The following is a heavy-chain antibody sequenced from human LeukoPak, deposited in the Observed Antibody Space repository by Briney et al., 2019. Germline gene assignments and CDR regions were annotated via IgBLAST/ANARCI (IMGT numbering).Heavy chain of an antibody. D-gene: IGHD1/OR15-1a*01. CDR1: GYTFTSYG. CDR3: ARGEQGLKLYYYYYMDV. V-gene: IGHV1-18*01. J-gene: IGHJ6*03. CDR2: ISAYNGNT. Sequence: GASVKVSCKASGYTFTSYGISWVRQAPGQGLEWMGWISAYNGNTNYAQKLQGRVTMTTDTSTSTAYMELRSLRSDDTAVYYCARGEQGLKLYYYYYMDVWGKGTTVTVSS.